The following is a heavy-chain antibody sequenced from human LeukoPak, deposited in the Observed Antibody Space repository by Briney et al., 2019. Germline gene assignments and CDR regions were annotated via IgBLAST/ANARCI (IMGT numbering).Heavy chain of an antibody. Sequence: SETLSLNCTVSGGSISGYYWVWIRQPPGKGLEWIGYIYYSGSTNYNPSLKSRVTISVDTSKNQFSLKLSSVTAADTAVYYCARTEAFIAAAGPLYYYMDVWGKGTTVTVSS. J-gene: IGHJ6*03. V-gene: IGHV4-59*08. CDR1: GGSISGYY. CDR3: ARTEAFIAAAGPLYYYMDV. D-gene: IGHD6-13*01. CDR2: IYYSGST.